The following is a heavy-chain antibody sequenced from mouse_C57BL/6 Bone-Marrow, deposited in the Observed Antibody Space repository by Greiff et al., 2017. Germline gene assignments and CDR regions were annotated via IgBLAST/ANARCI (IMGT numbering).Heavy chain of an antibody. V-gene: IGHV1-81*01. CDR1: GYTFTSYG. CDR2: FYPRSGNP. J-gene: IGHJ3*01. Sequence: VQLQQSGAELARPGASVKLSCKASGYTFTSYGISWVKQRTGQGLEWIGEFYPRSGNPYYNEKFKGKATLTADKSSSTAYMELRSLTSEDSAVYFCARGITTVVAPYWGQGTLVTVSA. D-gene: IGHD1-1*01. CDR3: ARGITTVVAPY.